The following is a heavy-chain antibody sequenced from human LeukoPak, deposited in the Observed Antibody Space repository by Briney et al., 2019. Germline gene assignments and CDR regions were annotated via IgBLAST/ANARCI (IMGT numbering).Heavy chain of an antibody. Sequence: KPSETLSLTCAVYGGSFSGYYWSWIRKPPGKGLEWIGEINHSGSTNYNPSLKSRVTISVDTSKNQFSLKLSSVTAADTAVYYCAVDAGPYYYDSSGAPWGQGTLVTVSS. D-gene: IGHD3-22*01. CDR2: INHSGST. J-gene: IGHJ5*02. V-gene: IGHV4-34*01. CDR3: AVDAGPYYYDSSGAP. CDR1: GGSFSGYY.